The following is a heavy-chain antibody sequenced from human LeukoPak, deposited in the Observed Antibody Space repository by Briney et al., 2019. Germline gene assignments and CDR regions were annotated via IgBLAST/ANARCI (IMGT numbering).Heavy chain of an antibody. V-gene: IGHV4-59*01. CDR3: ARVHYGSGIDY. D-gene: IGHD3-10*01. J-gene: IGHJ4*02. CDR2: IYYSGST. Sequence: SEALSLTCTVSGGSISSYHWSWIRQPPGKGLEWIGYIYYSGSTNYNPSLKSRVTISVDTSKNQFSLKLSSVTAADTAVYYCARVHYGSGIDYWGQGTLVTVSS. CDR1: GGSISSYH.